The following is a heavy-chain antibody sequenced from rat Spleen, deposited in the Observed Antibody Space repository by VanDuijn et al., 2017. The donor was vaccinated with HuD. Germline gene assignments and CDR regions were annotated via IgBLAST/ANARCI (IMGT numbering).Heavy chain of an antibody. V-gene: IGHV5-7*01. CDR3: ARPLTTLCDY. CDR1: GFTFSDYN. J-gene: IGHJ2*01. CDR2: ISYDGSST. D-gene: IGHD1-10*01. Sequence: EVQLMESGGGLVQPGRSLKLSCAASGFTFSDYNMAWVRQAPKKGLEWVATISYDGSSTYYRDSVKVRFTISRDNAKSTLYLQMDSLRSEDTATYYCARPLTTLCDYWGQGVMVTVSS.